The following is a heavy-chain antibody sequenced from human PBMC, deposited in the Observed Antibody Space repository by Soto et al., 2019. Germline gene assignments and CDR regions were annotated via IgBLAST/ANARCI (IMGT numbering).Heavy chain of an antibody. CDR2: ISWNSGSI. V-gene: IGHV3-9*01. CDR3: AKDIAMVRGVIIKGVFDY. CDR1: GFTFDDYA. Sequence: GGSLRLSCAASGFTFDDYAMHWVRQAPGKGLEWVSGISWNSGSIGYADSVKGRFTISRDNAKNSLYLQMNSLRAEDTALYYCAKDIAMVRGVIIKGVFDYWGQGTLVTVSS. J-gene: IGHJ4*02. D-gene: IGHD3-10*01.